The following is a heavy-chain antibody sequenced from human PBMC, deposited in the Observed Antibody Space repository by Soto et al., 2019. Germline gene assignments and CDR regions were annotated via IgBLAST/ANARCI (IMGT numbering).Heavy chain of an antibody. CDR2: IYYSGST. Sequence: TSETLSLTCTVSGGSISSYYWSWIRQPPGKGLEWIGYIYYSGSTNYNPSLKSRVTISVDTSKNQFSLKLSSVTAADTAVYYCARETAAPPYYYYYYMDVWGKGTTVTVSS. CDR1: GGSISSYY. V-gene: IGHV4-59*01. CDR3: ARETAAPPYYYYYYMDV. D-gene: IGHD2-2*01. J-gene: IGHJ6*03.